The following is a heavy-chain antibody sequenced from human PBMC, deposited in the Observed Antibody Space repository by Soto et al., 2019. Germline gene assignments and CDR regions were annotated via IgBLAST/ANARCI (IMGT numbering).Heavy chain of an antibody. CDR3: ARGAVTTTYYYYGMDV. Sequence: GGSLRLSCAASGFTFSAYAMHWVRQAPVKGLEWVALISYDGSSKNYADSVKGRFTISRDNSKNTLYLQMNSLRNEDTAVYYCARGAVTTTYYYYGMDVWGRGTTLTVSS. D-gene: IGHD4-17*01. J-gene: IGHJ6*02. CDR2: ISYDGSSK. V-gene: IGHV3-30-3*01. CDR1: GFTFSAYA.